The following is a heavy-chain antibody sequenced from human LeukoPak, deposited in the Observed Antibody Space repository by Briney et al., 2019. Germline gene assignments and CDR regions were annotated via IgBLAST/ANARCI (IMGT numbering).Heavy chain of an antibody. V-gene: IGHV1-18*01. CDR3: ARGPITIFGVVIIEAYYYGMDV. CDR2: ISAYNGNT. D-gene: IGHD3-3*01. J-gene: IGHJ6*02. Sequence: WASVKVSCKASGYTFTSYGISWVRQAPGQGLEWMGWISAYNGNTNYAQKLQGRVTMTTDTSTSTAYMELRSLRSDDTAVYYCARGPITIFGVVIIEAYYYGMDVWGQGTTVTVSS. CDR1: GYTFTSYG.